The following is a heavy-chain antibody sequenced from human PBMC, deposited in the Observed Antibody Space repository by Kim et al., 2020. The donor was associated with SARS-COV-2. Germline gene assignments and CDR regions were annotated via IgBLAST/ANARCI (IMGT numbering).Heavy chain of an antibody. V-gene: IGHV3-23*01. J-gene: IGHJ5*02. CDR3: AKDPGVSGWFDP. Sequence: DPGKGRFTISRDNSKNTRYLQMNRLRAEDTAVYYCAKDPGVSGWFDPWGQGTLVTVSS. D-gene: IGHD3-10*01.